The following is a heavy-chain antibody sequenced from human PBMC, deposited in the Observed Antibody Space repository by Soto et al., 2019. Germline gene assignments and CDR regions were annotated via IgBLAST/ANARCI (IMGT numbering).Heavy chain of an antibody. CDR3: ASAAVTGTAGLDF. CDR2: INPNSGGT. V-gene: IGHV1-2*02. CDR1: GYTFSGHY. Sequence: ASVKVSCKASGYTFSGHYMHWVRQAPGQGLEWMGWINPNSGGTKSAEKFQGRVTMTRDTSISTAYMDLSRLTSDDTAVYYCASAAVTGTAGLDFWGQGTQVTVSS. D-gene: IGHD6-19*01. J-gene: IGHJ4*02.